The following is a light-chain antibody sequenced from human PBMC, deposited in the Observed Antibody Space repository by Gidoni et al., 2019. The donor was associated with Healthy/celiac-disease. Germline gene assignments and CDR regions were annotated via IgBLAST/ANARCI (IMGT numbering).Light chain of an antibody. Sequence: SSELTQPPSVSVSPGQTASSTCSDDKLGDKYACWYQQKPGQSPVLVIYQDSKRPSGIPERFSGSNSGNTATLTISGTQAMDEADYYCQAWDSSTVVFGGGTKLTVL. CDR1: KLGDKY. J-gene: IGLJ2*01. CDR2: QDS. V-gene: IGLV3-1*01. CDR3: QAWDSSTVV.